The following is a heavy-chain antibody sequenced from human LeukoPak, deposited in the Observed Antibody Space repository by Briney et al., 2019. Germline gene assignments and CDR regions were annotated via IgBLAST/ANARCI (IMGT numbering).Heavy chain of an antibody. CDR2: IYYSGST. CDR3: AREGILTGYRYYFDY. J-gene: IGHJ4*02. CDR1: GGSISSGGYY. V-gene: IGHV4-31*03. Sequence: SETLSLTCTVSGGSISSGGYYWSWIRQHPGKGLEWIGYIYYSGSTYYNPSLKSRVTISVDTSKNQFSLKLSSVTAADTAVYYCAREGILTGYRYYFDYWGQGTLVTVSS. D-gene: IGHD3-9*01.